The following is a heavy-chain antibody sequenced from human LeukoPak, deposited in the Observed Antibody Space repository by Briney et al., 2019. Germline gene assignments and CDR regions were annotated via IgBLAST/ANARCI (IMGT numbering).Heavy chain of an antibody. CDR1: GGPISSYY. J-gene: IGHJ3*02. CDR2: IYTSGST. CDR3: ARDGGGDIVVVGEDAFDI. Sequence: SETLSLTCTVSGGPISSYYWSWIRQPAGKGLEWIGRIYTSGSTNYNPSLKSRVTMSVDTSKNQFSLKLSSVTAADTAVYYCARDGGGDIVVVGEDAFDIWGQGTMVTVSS. D-gene: IGHD2-2*01. V-gene: IGHV4-4*07.